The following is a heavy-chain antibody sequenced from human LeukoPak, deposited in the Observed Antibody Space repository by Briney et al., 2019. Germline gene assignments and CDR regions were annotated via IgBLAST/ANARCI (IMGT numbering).Heavy chain of an antibody. V-gene: IGHV6-1*01. CDR1: GDSVSSNSAA. J-gene: IGHJ4*02. D-gene: IGHD3-22*01. Sequence: SQSLSLTCAISGDSVSSNSAAWNWIRQSPWRGLEWLGRTYYRSKWYNDYAESVKSRITINPDTSKNQFSLKLSSVTAADTAVYYCARDRGYSDYFDYWGQGTLVTVSS. CDR2: TYYRSKWYN. CDR3: ARDRGYSDYFDY.